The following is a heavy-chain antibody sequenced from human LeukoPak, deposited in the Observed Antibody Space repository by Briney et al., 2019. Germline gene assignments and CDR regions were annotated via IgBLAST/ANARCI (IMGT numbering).Heavy chain of an antibody. D-gene: IGHD1-26*01. CDR3: AKDYSDSRVGDVFFEY. V-gene: IGHV3-23*01. CDR1: GLTFSNYA. Sequence: GGSLRLSCAASGLTFSNYAMSWFRQAPGKGLEWVSGITSGFTSHYADSVKGRFTISRDNSKNTFHLQMNSLRAEDTAVYYCAKDYSDSRVGDVFFEYWGQGTLVTVSS. J-gene: IGHJ4*02. CDR2: ITSGFTS.